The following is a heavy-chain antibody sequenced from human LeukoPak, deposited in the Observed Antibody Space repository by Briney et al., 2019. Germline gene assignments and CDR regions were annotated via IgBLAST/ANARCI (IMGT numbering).Heavy chain of an antibody. CDR2: ISGSGGST. Sequence: GGSLRLSCAASGFTFSSYAMSWVRQAPGKGLEWVSAISGSGGSTYYADSVKGRFTISRDNSKNTLYLQMNSLRAEDTAVYYCAKRSSGWYYYYGMDVWGQGTTVTVSS. D-gene: IGHD6-19*01. CDR1: GFTFSSYA. CDR3: AKRSSGWYYYYGMDV. V-gene: IGHV3-23*01. J-gene: IGHJ6*02.